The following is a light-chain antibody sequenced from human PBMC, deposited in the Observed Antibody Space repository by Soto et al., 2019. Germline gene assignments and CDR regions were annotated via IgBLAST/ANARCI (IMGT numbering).Light chain of an antibody. J-gene: IGKJ4*01. V-gene: IGKV1-16*02. Sequence: DIQMTQSPSSLSASVGDRVTITCRASQEISNHLAWFQQKPGKPPKSLIYDASSLQSGVPSKLSGSGSGTDFTLTISSLQPEDFATYYCQQYHTYPVTFGGGTKVEIK. CDR2: DAS. CDR1: QEISNH. CDR3: QQYHTYPVT.